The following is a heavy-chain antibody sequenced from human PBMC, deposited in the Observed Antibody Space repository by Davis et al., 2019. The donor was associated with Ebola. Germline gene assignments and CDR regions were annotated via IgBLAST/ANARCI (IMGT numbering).Heavy chain of an antibody. V-gene: IGHV1-46*01. CDR1: GYTFTSYY. J-gene: IGHJ4*02. Sequence: ASVKVSCKASGYTFTSYYMHWVRQAPGQGLEWMGIINPSGGSTSYAQKFQGRVTMTRDTSTSTVYMELSSLRSEDTAVYYCAGPSIPSWPLSPMAYWGQGTLVTVSS. CDR2: INPSGGST. D-gene: IGHD2-21*01. CDR3: AGPSIPSWPLSPMAY.